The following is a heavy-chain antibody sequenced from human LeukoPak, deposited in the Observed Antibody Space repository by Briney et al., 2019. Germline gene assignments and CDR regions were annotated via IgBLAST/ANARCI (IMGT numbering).Heavy chain of an antibody. CDR3: ASYYDYVWGSYRDDY. Sequence: GGSLRLSCAASGFTFSSYEMNWVRQAPGRGLEWVSYISSSGSTIHYADSVKGRFTISRDNAKNSLYLQMNSLRAEDTAVYYCASYYDYVWGSYRDDYWGQGTLVTVSS. CDR2: ISSSGSTI. D-gene: IGHD3-16*02. V-gene: IGHV3-48*03. CDR1: GFTFSSYE. J-gene: IGHJ4*02.